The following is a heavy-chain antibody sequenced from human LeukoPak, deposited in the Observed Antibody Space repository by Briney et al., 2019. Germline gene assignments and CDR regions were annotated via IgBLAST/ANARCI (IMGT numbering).Heavy chain of an antibody. J-gene: IGHJ3*02. CDR3: ARTSSGITMVRGTIDESGAFDI. Sequence: SETLSLTCTVSGGSISSGGYYWSWIRQHPGKGLEWIGYIYYSGSTYYNPSLKSRVTISVDTSKNQFSLKLSSVTAADTAVYYCARTSSGITMVRGTIDESGAFDIWGQGTMVTVSS. CDR2: IYYSGST. CDR1: GGSISSGGYY. V-gene: IGHV4-31*03. D-gene: IGHD3-10*01.